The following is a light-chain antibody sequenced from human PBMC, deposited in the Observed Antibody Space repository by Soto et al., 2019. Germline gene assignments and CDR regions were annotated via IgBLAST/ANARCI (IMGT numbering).Light chain of an antibody. Sequence: DIQMTQSPSTLSGSVGDRVTITCRASQTICGCLAWYQQKPGKAPKLLIYKASTLKSGVPARFSGSGSGTEFTLTISSLQPEDYATYFCKQSYSMPYAFGPGTKVDIK. J-gene: IGKJ2*01. CDR3: KQSYSMPYA. V-gene: IGKV1-5*03. CDR2: KAS. CDR1: QTICGC.